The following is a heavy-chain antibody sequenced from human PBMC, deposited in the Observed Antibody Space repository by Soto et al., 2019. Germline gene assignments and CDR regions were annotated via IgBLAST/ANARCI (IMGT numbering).Heavy chain of an antibody. Sequence: SVKVSCKASGGTFSSYSISWVRHAPGQGLEWMGRIIPILGIANYAQKFQGRVTITADKSTSTAYMELSSLRSEDTAVYYCARDGILSSSSPAFDIWGQGTMVTVSS. J-gene: IGHJ3*02. CDR2: IIPILGIA. D-gene: IGHD6-6*01. CDR1: GGTFSSYS. CDR3: ARDGILSSSSPAFDI. V-gene: IGHV1-69*04.